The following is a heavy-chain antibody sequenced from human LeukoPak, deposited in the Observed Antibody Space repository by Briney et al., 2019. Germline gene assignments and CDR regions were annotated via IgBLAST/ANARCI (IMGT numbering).Heavy chain of an antibody. Sequence: PSETLSLTCTVSGGTISSYYWNCSRRPPEKGLEWVGYIHDSGSTKYNTPLKSRVTISVDTCKAQLPLKLSSVTAADTPVYYCARWYSSGWAFACWG. CDR1: GGTISSYY. CDR2: IHDSGST. J-gene: IGHJ6*01. D-gene: IGHD6-19*01. CDR3: ARWYSSGWAFAC. V-gene: IGHV4-59*08.